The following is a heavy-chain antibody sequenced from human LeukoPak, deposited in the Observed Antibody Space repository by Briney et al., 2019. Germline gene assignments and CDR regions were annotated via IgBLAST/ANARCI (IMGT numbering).Heavy chain of an antibody. CDR1: GFTFIAYG. V-gene: IGHV3-74*01. Sequence: PGGSLRLSCAASGFTFIAYGMQWVRQAPGKGRVWVSRINNGGVTTSYADSVRGRFTISRDNAKNTLYLQMNSLRAEDTGVYYCARELPREVTLDCWGQGTLVTVSS. J-gene: IGHJ4*02. D-gene: IGHD2-21*02. CDR2: INNGGVTT. CDR3: ARELPREVTLDC.